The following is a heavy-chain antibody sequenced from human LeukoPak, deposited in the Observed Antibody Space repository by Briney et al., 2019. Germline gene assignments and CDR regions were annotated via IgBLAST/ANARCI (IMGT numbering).Heavy chain of an antibody. D-gene: IGHD3-10*01. CDR3: AKGALGYGSGSYSLSPLDY. J-gene: IGHJ4*02. CDR2: ISGSGGST. CDR1: GFTFSSHG. Sequence: GGSLRLSCAASGFTFSSHGMSWVRQAPGKGLEWVSAISGSGGSTYYADSVKGRFTISRDNSKNTLYLQMNSLRAEDTAVYYCAKGALGYGSGSYSLSPLDYWGQGTLVTVSS. V-gene: IGHV3-23*01.